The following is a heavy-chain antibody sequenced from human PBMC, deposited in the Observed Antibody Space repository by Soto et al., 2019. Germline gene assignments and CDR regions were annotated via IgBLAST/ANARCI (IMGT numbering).Heavy chain of an antibody. V-gene: IGHV4-59*01. Sequence: SETLSLTCPVSGGSISSYYWSWIRQPPGKGLEWIGYIYYSGSTNYNPSLKSRVTISVDTSKNQFSLKLSSVTAADTAVYYCARLAVYATEPFDYWGQGTLVTVSS. CDR2: IYYSGST. D-gene: IGHD2-8*02. J-gene: IGHJ4*02. CDR3: ARLAVYATEPFDY. CDR1: GGSISSYY.